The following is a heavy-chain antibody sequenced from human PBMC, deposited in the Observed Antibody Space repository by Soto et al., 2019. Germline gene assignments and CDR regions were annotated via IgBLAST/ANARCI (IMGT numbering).Heavy chain of an antibody. Sequence: GGSLRLSCAASGFTFSSYAMSWVRQAPGKGLEWVSAISGSGGSTYYADSVKGRFTISRDNSKNTLYLQMNSLRAEDTAVHYCAKDLAGGYYLFDYWGQGTLVTVSS. CDR1: GFTFSSYA. D-gene: IGHD3-22*01. V-gene: IGHV3-23*01. CDR3: AKDLAGGYYLFDY. J-gene: IGHJ4*02. CDR2: ISGSGGST.